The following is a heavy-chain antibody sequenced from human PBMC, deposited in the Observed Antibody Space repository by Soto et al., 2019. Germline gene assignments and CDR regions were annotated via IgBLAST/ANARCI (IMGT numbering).Heavy chain of an antibody. CDR2: IFHIGST. J-gene: IGHJ4*02. CDR3: ARGPIRGVQYYFDL. CDR1: GDAISSSYW. V-gene: IGHV4-4*02. D-gene: IGHD3-10*01. Sequence: QVQLRESGLGLVKPSGTLSLTCAVSGDAISSSYWWNWVRQSPGRGLEWIGEIFHIGSTNYNPSLKGRLTMSVDKTKNHFSLTLTSVTAADTAVYFCARGPIRGVQYYFDLWGPGTVVAVSS.